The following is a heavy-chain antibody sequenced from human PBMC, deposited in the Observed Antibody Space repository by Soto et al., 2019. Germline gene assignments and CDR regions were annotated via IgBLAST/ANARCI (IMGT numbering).Heavy chain of an antibody. CDR3: AKDSGSAGDDS. Sequence: EVQLLESGGGLVQPGGSLRLSCAASGFTFSSYTMNWVRQAPGKGLEWVSAIRNSVDSTYYEDSVEGRFTISRENSKNTLYLQMNSLRVEDTAVYYCAKDSGSAGDDSWGQGTLVTVSS. D-gene: IGHD3-10*01. V-gene: IGHV3-23*01. J-gene: IGHJ4*02. CDR2: IRNSVDST. CDR1: GFTFSSYT.